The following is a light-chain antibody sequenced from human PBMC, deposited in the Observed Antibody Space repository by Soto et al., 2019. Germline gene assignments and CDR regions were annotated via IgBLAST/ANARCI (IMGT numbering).Light chain of an antibody. V-gene: IGKV1-9*01. CDR1: QGISSY. CDR3: QQLNSYFRGT. CDR2: AAS. Sequence: DIQLTQSPSFLSASVGDRVTITCRASQGISSYLAWYQQKPGKAPKLLIYAASTLQSGVPSRFSGSGSGTEFTLTISSLQPEDFATYYCQQLNSYFRGTFGQGTRLEIK. J-gene: IGKJ5*01.